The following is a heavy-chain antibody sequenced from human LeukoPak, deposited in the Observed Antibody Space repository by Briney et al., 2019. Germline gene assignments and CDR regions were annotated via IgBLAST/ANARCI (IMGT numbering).Heavy chain of an antibody. CDR2: IYHSGST. Sequence: SETLSLTCAVSGGSISSSNWWSWVRQPPGKGLEWIGEIYHSGSTNYNPSLKSRVTISVDTSKNQFSLKLSSVTAADTAVYYCARARGYDFWSGYSSAYYFDYWGQGTLVTVSS. CDR1: GGSISSSNW. J-gene: IGHJ4*02. CDR3: ARARGYDFWSGYSSAYYFDY. D-gene: IGHD3-3*01. V-gene: IGHV4-4*02.